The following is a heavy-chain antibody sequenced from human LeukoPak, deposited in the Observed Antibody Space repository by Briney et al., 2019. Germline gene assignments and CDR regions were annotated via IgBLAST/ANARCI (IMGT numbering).Heavy chain of an antibody. CDR1: GGTFSSYA. V-gene: IGHV1-69*04. D-gene: IGHD3-10*01. J-gene: IGHJ6*02. Sequence: SVKVSCKASGGTFSSYAISWVRQAPGQGLEWMGRIIPILGIANYAQKFQGRVTITADKSTSTAYMELSSLRSEDTAAYYCARAVWFGERGMDVWGQGTTVTVSS. CDR3: ARAVWFGERGMDV. CDR2: IIPILGIA.